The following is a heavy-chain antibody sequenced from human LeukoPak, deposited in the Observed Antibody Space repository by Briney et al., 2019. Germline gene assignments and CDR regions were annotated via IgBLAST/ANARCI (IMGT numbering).Heavy chain of an antibody. D-gene: IGHD6-19*01. V-gene: IGHV3-23*01. Sequence: GGSLRLSCAASGFTFSSHALSWVRHAPGKGLEWVSTISGSGGSTYYADSVKGRFTISRDNSKNTLYLQMNSLRAEDTALYYCAKVTGLYTSGWYLDYFDYWGQGTLVTVSS. CDR3: AKVTGLYTSGWYLDYFDY. CDR2: ISGSGGST. CDR1: GFTFSSHA. J-gene: IGHJ4*02.